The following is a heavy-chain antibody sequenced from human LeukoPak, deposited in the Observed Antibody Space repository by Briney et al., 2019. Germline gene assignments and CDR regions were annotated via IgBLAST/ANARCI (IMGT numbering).Heavy chain of an antibody. CDR2: IYPGDSDT. D-gene: IGHD3-10*01. CDR1: GYNFIGYW. J-gene: IGHJ6*02. Sequence: GEFLKISCKGSGYNFIGYWIGWVRQMSGKDLEWMGIIYPGDSDTRYSPSFEGQVTISADKSTSTAYLQWSSLQASDTAMYYCVKGVSGTYFGMDVWGQGTTVTVSS. CDR3: VKGVSGTYFGMDV. V-gene: IGHV5-51*01.